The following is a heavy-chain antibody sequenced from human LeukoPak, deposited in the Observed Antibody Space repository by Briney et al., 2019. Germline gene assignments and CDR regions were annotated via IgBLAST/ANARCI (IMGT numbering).Heavy chain of an antibody. J-gene: IGHJ5*02. CDR2: INTDGSST. D-gene: IGHD3-9*01. CDR3: ARDGPITISSFDP. V-gene: IGHV3-74*01. Sequence: GGSLRLSCAASGFTFSSYWMHWVRQAPGKGLVWVSHINTDGSSTSYADSVKGRFTISRDNAKNTLYLQMNSLRAEDTAVYYCARDGPITISSFDPWGQGTLVTVSS. CDR1: GFTFSSYW.